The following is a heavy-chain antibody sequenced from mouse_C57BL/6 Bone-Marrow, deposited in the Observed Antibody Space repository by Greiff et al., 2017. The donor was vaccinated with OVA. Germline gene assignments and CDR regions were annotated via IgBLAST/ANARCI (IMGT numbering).Heavy chain of an antibody. Sequence: QVQLQQSGPGLVQPSQSLSITCTVSGFSLTSYGVHWVRQSPGKGLEWLGVIWSGGSTDYNAAFISRLSISKDNSKSQVFFKMNSLQADDTAIYYCARTGDGYYLTWLAYWGQGTLVTVSA. CDR3: ARTGDGYYLTWLAY. CDR1: GFSLTSYG. V-gene: IGHV2-2*01. D-gene: IGHD2-3*01. CDR2: IWSGGST. J-gene: IGHJ3*01.